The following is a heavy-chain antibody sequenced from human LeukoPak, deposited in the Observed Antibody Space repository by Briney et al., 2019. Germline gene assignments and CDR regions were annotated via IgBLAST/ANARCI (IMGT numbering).Heavy chain of an antibody. J-gene: IGHJ1*01. V-gene: IGHV3-23*01. CDR1: GFTFSSYA. CDR2: ISGSGGST. Sequence: GGSLRLSCAASGFTFSSYAMSWVRQAPGKGLEWVSAISGSGGSTYYADSVKGRFTISRDNSKNTLYLQMNSLRAEDTAVYYCAKSSLDCSSTSCYDPAEYFQYWGQGTLVTVSS. CDR3: AKSSLDCSSTSCYDPAEYFQY. D-gene: IGHD2-2*01.